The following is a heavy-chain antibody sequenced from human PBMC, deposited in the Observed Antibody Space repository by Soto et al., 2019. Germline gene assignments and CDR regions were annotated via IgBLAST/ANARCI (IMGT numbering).Heavy chain of an antibody. Sequence: ASVKVSCKASGGTFSSYAISWVRQAPGQGLEWMGGIIPIFGTANYAQKFQGRVTITADESTSTAYMELSSLRSEDTAVYYCARDRRKYYYGSGIPGLSAFDIWGQGTMVTVSS. D-gene: IGHD3-10*01. CDR2: IIPIFGTA. CDR1: GGTFSSYA. V-gene: IGHV1-69*13. J-gene: IGHJ3*02. CDR3: ARDRRKYYYGSGIPGLSAFDI.